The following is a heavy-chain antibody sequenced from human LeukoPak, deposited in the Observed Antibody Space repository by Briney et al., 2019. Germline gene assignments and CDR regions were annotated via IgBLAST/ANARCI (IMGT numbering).Heavy chain of an antibody. CDR2: INPNTGGT. J-gene: IGHJ4*02. CDR1: GYTFTGYY. Sequence: ASVKVSCKASGYTFTGYYTHWVRQAPGQGLEWMGRINPNTGGTDYARKFQGRVTMTRDTSISTAYMELSRLRSHDTAVYYCARDMSPENSQIDYWGQGTLVTVSS. D-gene: IGHD3-10*02. CDR3: ARDMSPENSQIDY. V-gene: IGHV1-2*06.